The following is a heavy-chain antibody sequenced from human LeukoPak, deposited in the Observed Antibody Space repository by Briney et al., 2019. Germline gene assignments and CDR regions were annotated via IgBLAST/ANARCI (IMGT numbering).Heavy chain of an antibody. CDR2: IYYSGST. CDR3: ARAYGSYGYFFECWFDP. J-gene: IGHJ5*02. V-gene: IGHV4-61*01. Sequence: SETLSLTCTVSGGSVSSGSYYWSWIRQPPGKGLEWIGYIYYSGSTNYNPSLKSRVTISVDTSKNQFSLKLSSVTAADTAVYYCARAYGSYGYFFECWFDPWGQGTLVTVSS. D-gene: IGHD5-18*01. CDR1: GGSVSSGSYY.